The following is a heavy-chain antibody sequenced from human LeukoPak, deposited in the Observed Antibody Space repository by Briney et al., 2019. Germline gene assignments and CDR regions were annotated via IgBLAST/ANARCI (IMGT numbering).Heavy chain of an antibody. J-gene: IGHJ4*02. D-gene: IGHD6-13*01. V-gene: IGHV4-38-2*02. CDR3: ARGSDSSSWYESGFDY. Sequence: SETLSLTCTVSGYSISSGYYWGWIRQPPGKGLEWIGSIYHSGSTYYNPSLKSRVTISVDTSKNQFSLKLSSVTAADTAVYYCARGSDSSSWYESGFDYWGQGTLVTVSS. CDR2: IYHSGST. CDR1: GYSISSGYY.